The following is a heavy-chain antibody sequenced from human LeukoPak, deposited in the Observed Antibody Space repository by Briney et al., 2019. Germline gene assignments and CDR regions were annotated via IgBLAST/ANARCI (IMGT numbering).Heavy chain of an antibody. CDR1: RGSIGSSSYF. Sequence: SETLSLTCTVSRGSIGSSSYFWDWIRQHPGKGLEWIGSIFYRGSSYYNPSLKSRVTISLDTSKNQFSLKLSTVTAADTAVYYCARRVVVFPNHFDYWGQGTLVTVSS. V-gene: IGHV4-39*07. CDR2: IFYRGSS. D-gene: IGHD3-22*01. CDR3: ARRVVVFPNHFDY. J-gene: IGHJ4*02.